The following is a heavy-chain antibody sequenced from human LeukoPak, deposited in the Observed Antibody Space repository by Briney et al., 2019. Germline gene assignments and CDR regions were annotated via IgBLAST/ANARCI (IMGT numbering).Heavy chain of an antibody. V-gene: IGHV3-49*04. D-gene: IGHD6-6*01. J-gene: IGHJ6*02. Sequence: GGSLRLSCTASGFTFGDYAMSWVRQAPGTGLEWVGFIRSKAYGGTTEYAASVKGRFTISRDDSKSIAYLQMNSLKTEDTAVYYCTRARRILYYYYGMDVWGQGTTVTVSS. CDR2: IRSKAYGGTT. CDR1: GFTFGDYA. CDR3: TRARRILYYYYGMDV.